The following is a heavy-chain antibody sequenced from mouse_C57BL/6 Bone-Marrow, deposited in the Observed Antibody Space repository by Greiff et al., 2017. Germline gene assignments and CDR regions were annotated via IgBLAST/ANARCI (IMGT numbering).Heavy chain of an antibody. CDR1: GFTFSSYG. CDR2: ISSAGSYT. Sequence: EVQLVESGGDLVKPGGSLKLSCAASGFTFSSYGMSWVRQTPDKRLEWVATISSAGSYTYYPDSVKGRFTISRDNATNTLYLQMSSLQSGGTTMYYCAMHYYGSSHFDYWGQGTTLTVSS. CDR3: AMHYYGSSHFDY. D-gene: IGHD1-1*01. V-gene: IGHV5-6*01. J-gene: IGHJ2*01.